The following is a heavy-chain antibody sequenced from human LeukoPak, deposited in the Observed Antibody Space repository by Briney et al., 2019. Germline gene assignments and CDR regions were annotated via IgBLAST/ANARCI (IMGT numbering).Heavy chain of an antibody. V-gene: IGHV4-61*02. J-gene: IGHJ3*02. CDR3: ARDPYNWKDAFDI. D-gene: IGHD1-20*01. Sequence: SETLSLPCTVSGGSISSGSYYWSWIRQPAGKGLEWIGRIYTSGSTNYNPSLKSRVTISVDTSKNQFSLKLSSVAAADTAVYYCARDPYNWKDAFDIWGQGTMVTVSS. CDR1: GGSISSGSYY. CDR2: IYTSGST.